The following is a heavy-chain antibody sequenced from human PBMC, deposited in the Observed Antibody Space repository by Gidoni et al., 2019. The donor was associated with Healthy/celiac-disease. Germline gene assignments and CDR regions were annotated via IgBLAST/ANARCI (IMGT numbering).Heavy chain of an antibody. CDR1: GFTFSSYW. D-gene: IGHD6-13*01. J-gene: IGHJ6*02. CDR2: INSAGSST. CDR3: ARDPTPPKGPVFIAAADAYYYYYGMDV. V-gene: IGHV3-74*01. Sequence: EVQLVESGGGLVQPGGSLRLYCAAAGFTFSSYWKHWVRQAPGQGLVCVSRINSAGSSTSYAYSVKGRFTIARDNAKNTLYLQMNSLRAEDTAVYYCARDPTPPKGPVFIAAADAYYYYYGMDVWGQGTTVTVSS.